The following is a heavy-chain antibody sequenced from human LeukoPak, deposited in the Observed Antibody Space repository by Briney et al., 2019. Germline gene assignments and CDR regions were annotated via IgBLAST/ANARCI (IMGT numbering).Heavy chain of an antibody. D-gene: IGHD1-26*01. V-gene: IGHV3-9*01. Sequence: PGRSLRLSCAASGFTFDDYAMHWVRQAPGKGLEWVSGISWNSGSIGYADSVKGRFTISRDNAKNSLYLQMNSLRAEDTALYYCAKDVLRYSGSYIDYWGQGTLVTVSS. CDR3: AKDVLRYSGSYIDY. CDR2: ISWNSGSI. J-gene: IGHJ4*02. CDR1: GFTFDDYA.